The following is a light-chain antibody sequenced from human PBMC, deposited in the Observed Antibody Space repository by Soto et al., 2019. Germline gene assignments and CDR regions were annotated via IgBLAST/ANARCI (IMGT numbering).Light chain of an antibody. CDR2: VNNDGSH. J-gene: IGLJ3*02. Sequence: QLVLTQSPSASASLGASVKLTCTLSSGHSSYAIAWHQQQPEKGPRYMMQVNNDGSHSKGDGIPDRFSGSSSGTERYLTSPRPQDEDESYYYSQTCGTGILVFGGGTKVTVL. CDR1: SGHSSYA. CDR3: QTCGTGILV. V-gene: IGLV4-69*01.